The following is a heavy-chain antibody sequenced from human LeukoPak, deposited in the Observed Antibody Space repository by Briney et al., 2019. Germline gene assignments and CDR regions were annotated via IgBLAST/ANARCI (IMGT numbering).Heavy chain of an antibody. CDR1: GYTFTCYD. Sequence: GASVKVSCKASGYTFTCYDINWVRQATVQGLEWMGWMNPNSGNTGYAQKFQGRVTITRNTSISTAYMELSSLRSEDTAVYYCARARRCSSTSCYNAGHYYYYMDVWGKGTTVTVSS. V-gene: IGHV1-8*03. D-gene: IGHD2-2*02. CDR2: MNPNSGNT. J-gene: IGHJ6*03. CDR3: ARARRCSSTSCYNAGHYYYYMDV.